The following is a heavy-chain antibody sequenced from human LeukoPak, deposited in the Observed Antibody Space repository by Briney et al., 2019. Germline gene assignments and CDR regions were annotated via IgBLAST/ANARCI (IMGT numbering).Heavy chain of an antibody. V-gene: IGHV3-48*03. CDR3: ARGALHVFDY. J-gene: IGHJ4*02. D-gene: IGHD3-10*02. CDR2: ISTSGSTT. CDR1: GFTFSDYE. Sequence: GGSLRLSCAASGFTFSDYEINWVRRAPGKGLGWVSCISTSGSTTYYADSVKGRFTISRDNAKNSLFLQMNTLTAEDTAVYYCARGALHVFDYWGQGTPVTVSS.